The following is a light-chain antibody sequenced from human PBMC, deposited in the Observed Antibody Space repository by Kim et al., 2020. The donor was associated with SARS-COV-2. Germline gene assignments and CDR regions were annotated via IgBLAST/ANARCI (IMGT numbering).Light chain of an antibody. CDR1: QGGSSY. Sequence: SPGERAHLPRQASQGGSSYLAWYQQKPGQAPRLLIYDASNRATGIPARFSGSGSGTDFTLTISSLEPEDFAVYYCQQRSNWPPITFGQGTRLEIK. CDR3: QQRSNWPPIT. V-gene: IGKV3-11*01. CDR2: DAS. J-gene: IGKJ5*01.